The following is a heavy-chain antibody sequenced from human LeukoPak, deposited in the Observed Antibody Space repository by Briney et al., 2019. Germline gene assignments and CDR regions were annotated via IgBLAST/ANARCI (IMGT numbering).Heavy chain of an antibody. D-gene: IGHD3-16*01. CDR2: VTSTGRST. CDR3: ARGRRGSYYTFQV. J-gene: IGHJ4*02. V-gene: IGHV3-11*01. CDR1: GFSLSDYY. Sequence: NPGGSLRLSCAVSGFSLSDYYMNWVRQAPGKGLEWISYVTSTGRSTNYADSVKGRFTISRDSAKNSVSLQLSSLTAEDTAVYYCARGRRGSYYTFQVWGQGTLGSVSS.